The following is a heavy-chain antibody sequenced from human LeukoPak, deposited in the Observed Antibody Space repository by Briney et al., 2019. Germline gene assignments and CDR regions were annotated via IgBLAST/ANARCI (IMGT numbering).Heavy chain of an antibody. CDR2: MNPNSGNT. CDR3: ARADILTGYLVDDY. J-gene: IGHJ4*02. Sequence: ASVKVSCKASGYTFTSYDINWVRQATGQGLEWMGWMNPNSGNTGYAQKLQGRVTMTRNTSISTAYMELSSLRSEDTAVYYCARADILTGYLVDDYWGQGTLVTVSS. V-gene: IGHV1-8*01. D-gene: IGHD3-9*01. CDR1: GYTFTSYD.